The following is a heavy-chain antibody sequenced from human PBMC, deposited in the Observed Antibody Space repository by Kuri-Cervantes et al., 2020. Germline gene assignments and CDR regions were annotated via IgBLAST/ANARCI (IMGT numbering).Heavy chain of an antibody. V-gene: IGHV4-39*07. J-gene: IGHJ5*02. Sequence: SETLSLTCTVSGGSISSSSYYWGWIRQPPGKGLEWIGSIYYSGSTYYNPSLKSRVTISVDTSKNQFSLKLSSVTAADTAVYYCARDKGDGDRYNWFDPWGQGTLVTVSS. CDR1: GGSISSSSYY. CDR2: IYYSGST. D-gene: IGHD4-17*01. CDR3: ARDKGDGDRYNWFDP.